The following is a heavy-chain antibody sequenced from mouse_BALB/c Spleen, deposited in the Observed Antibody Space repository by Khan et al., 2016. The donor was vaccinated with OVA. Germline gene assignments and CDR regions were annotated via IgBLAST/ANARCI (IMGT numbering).Heavy chain of an antibody. J-gene: IGHJ3*01. CDR1: GYTFTDCY. Sequence: QVQLQQSGSELARPGASVKLSCKASGYTFTDCYINWVKQRTGQGLEWIGEISPGSGDTYYNEKFKGKATLTADKSSNTAYMQLSSLTSEASAVYFCARRNYFGYTFAYWGQGTLVTVSA. V-gene: IGHV1-77*01. CDR2: ISPGSGDT. CDR3: ARRNYFGYTFAY. D-gene: IGHD1-2*01.